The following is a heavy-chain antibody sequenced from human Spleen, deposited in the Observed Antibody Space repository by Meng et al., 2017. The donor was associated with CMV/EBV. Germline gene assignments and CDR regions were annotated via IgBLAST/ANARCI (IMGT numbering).Heavy chain of an antibody. CDR3: ARDRDCNRGTCYFGESNWFDP. J-gene: IGHJ5*02. D-gene: IGHD2-21*02. CDR2: VNPDSGVT. CDR1: GYSFIDHN. V-gene: IGHV1-2*06. Sequence: ASVKVSCKTSGYSFIDHNIQWVRQAPGQGLEWMGRVNPDSGVTDYAQKFQGRVTVTRVTSTRTAYLELKRLRSDDTAVYYCARDRDCNRGTCYFGESNWFDPWGQGTLVTVSS.